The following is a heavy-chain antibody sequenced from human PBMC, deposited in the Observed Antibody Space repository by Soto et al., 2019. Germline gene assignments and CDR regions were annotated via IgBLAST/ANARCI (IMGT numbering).Heavy chain of an antibody. CDR1: GYRFTNYS. V-gene: IGHV5-51*01. CDR2: IYPGDSDT. J-gene: IGHJ4*02. CDR3: ARKEDGYNRLFDY. Sequence: GESLKISCTGSGYRFTNYSIGWVRQLPGKGLEWMGIIYPGDSDTRYSPSFQGQVTISADRSISTAYLQWSSLRASDTGMYYCARKEDGYNRLFDYWGQGILVTVSS. D-gene: IGHD5-12*01.